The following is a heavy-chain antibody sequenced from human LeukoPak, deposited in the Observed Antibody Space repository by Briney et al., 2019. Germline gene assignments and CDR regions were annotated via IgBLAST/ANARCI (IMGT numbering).Heavy chain of an antibody. J-gene: IGHJ4*02. V-gene: IGHV1-8*01. Sequence: GASVKVSCKASGYTFTSYDINWVRQATGQGLEWMGWMNPNSGNTGYAQKFQGRVTMTRDTSTSTVYMELSSLRSEDTAVYYCARDHRGYSLEGVDYWGQGTLVTVSS. D-gene: IGHD3-22*01. CDR3: ARDHRGYSLEGVDY. CDR2: MNPNSGNT. CDR1: GYTFTSYD.